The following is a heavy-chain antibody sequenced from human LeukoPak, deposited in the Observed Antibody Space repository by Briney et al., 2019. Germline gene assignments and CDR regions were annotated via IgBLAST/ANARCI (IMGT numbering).Heavy chain of an antibody. V-gene: IGHV4-4*07. CDR2: VYSSGVG. CDR3: AREEFLHEIDSSGYFVY. D-gene: IGHD3-22*01. CDR1: GGSVTGYY. J-gene: IGHJ4*02. Sequence: SETLSLTCTVSGGSVTGYYWNWIRQPAGQGLEWLGRVYSSGVGNYNPSLTSRVTMSVDTSKNQFSLKLTSLTAADTAVYYCAREEFLHEIDSSGYFVYWGQGTLVTVSS.